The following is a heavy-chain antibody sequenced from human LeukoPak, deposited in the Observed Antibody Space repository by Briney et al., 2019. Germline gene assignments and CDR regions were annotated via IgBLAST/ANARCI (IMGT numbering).Heavy chain of an antibody. J-gene: IGHJ4*02. D-gene: IGHD5-24*01. Sequence: SETLSLTCAVYGGSFSGYYWSWIRQPPGKGLEWIGYIYYSGSTNYNPSLKSRVTISVDTSKNQFSLKLSSVTAADTAVYYCATSYGRDGYNYGSVFDYWGQGTLVTVSS. CDR1: GGSFSGYY. CDR3: ATSYGRDGYNYGSVFDY. CDR2: IYYSGST. V-gene: IGHV4-59*01.